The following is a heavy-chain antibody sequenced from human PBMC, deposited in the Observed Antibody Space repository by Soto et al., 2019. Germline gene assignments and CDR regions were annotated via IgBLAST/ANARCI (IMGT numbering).Heavy chain of an antibody. CDR1: GFTFNSYN. Sequence: EVQLVESGGGLVQMGGSLRLSCAASGFTFNSYNMNWVRQAPGRGLEWGSYSSSGSNTIYYADSVKGRFTVSRDSAQNSLYLQMNSLTAEDTAVYYCARGVGALLYSDFWGQGTLVTVSS. J-gene: IGHJ4*02. D-gene: IGHD1-26*01. CDR3: ARGVGALLYSDF. V-gene: IGHV3-48*01. CDR2: SSSGSNTI.